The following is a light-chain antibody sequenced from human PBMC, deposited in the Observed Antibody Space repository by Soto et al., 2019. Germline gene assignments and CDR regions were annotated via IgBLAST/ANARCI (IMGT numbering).Light chain of an antibody. CDR2: LGS. V-gene: IGKV2-28*01. CDR3: AQALPTVT. J-gene: IGKJ4*01. CDR1: QSLLLSSGNNS. Sequence: DIVLTQSPLSLPVTPGESASISCKASQSLLLSSGNNSLDWYLQKPGPSPQLLVYLGSTRASGVPDRFSGSGSGTDFTLKIRKVEAEDVGVYYCAQALPTVTFGGGTKVEIK.